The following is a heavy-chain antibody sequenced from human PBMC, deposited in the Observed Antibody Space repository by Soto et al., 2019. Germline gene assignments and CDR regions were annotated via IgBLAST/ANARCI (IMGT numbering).Heavy chain of an antibody. CDR3: ARDPTSSITGTTVSGDYAFDY. CDR2: IIPILGIA. V-gene: IGHV1-69*04. Sequence: VASVKVSCKASGGTFSSYTISWVRQAPGQGLEWMGRIIPILGIANYAQKFQGRVTITADKSTSTAYMELSSLRSEDTAVYYCARDPTSSITGTTVSGDYAFDYWGQGTLVTVSS. CDR1: GGTFSSYT. D-gene: IGHD1-7*01. J-gene: IGHJ4*02.